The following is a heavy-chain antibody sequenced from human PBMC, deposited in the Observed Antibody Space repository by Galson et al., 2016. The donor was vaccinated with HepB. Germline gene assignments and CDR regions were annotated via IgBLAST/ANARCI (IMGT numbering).Heavy chain of an antibody. V-gene: IGHV4-30-4*01. J-gene: IGHJ5*02. CDR2: IYYSGNT. D-gene: IGHD5-12*01. CDR3: ARTLTEGGYATPAA. CDR1: GASISSGDHY. Sequence: TLSLTCSVSGASISSGDHYWSWLRQSPGKGLEWIGYIYYSGNTYYNPSLKSRVTISVDTSKNQFSLKLTSVTAADTAVYYCARTLTEGGYATPAAWGQGILVTVSS.